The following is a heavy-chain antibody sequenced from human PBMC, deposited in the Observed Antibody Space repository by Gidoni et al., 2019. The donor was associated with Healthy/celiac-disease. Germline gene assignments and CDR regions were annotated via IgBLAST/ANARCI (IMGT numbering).Heavy chain of an antibody. CDR1: GSTFSSYA. CDR2: IIPIFGTA. CDR3: ARGPDYYDSSGYYYGGGY. J-gene: IGHJ4*02. D-gene: IGHD3-22*01. Sequence: QVQLVQSGAEAKKPGSSVKVSCKASGSTFSSYAISWVRQAPGQGLEWMGGIIPIFGTANYAQKFQGRVTITADESTSTAYMELSSLRSEDTAVYYCARGPDYYDSSGYYYGGGYWGQGTLVTVSS. V-gene: IGHV1-69*01.